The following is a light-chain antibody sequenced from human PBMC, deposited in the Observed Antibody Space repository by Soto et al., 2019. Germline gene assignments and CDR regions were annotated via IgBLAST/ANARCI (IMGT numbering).Light chain of an antibody. CDR3: QHRYNWIT. V-gene: IGKV3-11*01. Sequence: EVVLTQSPATLSLSPGESATLSCRASQSISNYLAWYQQKPGHAPSLLIYSVSSRATGIPARLSGSGSGTDFTLTISGLEPEDFETYYCQHRYNWITFGQGTRLEIK. J-gene: IGKJ5*01. CDR1: QSISNY. CDR2: SVS.